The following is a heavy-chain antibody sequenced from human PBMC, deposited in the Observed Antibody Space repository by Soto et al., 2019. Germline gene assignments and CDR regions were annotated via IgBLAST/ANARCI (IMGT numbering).Heavy chain of an antibody. CDR1: GFTVSSNY. CDR2: IYSGGST. Sequence: GGSLRLSCAASGFTVSSNYMSWVRQAPGKGLEWVSVIYSGGSTYYADSVKGRFTISRDNSKNTLYLQMNSLRAEDTAVYYCARAYSSGWYGPWFDPWGQGTLVTVSS. D-gene: IGHD6-19*01. J-gene: IGHJ5*02. CDR3: ARAYSSGWYGPWFDP. V-gene: IGHV3-66*01.